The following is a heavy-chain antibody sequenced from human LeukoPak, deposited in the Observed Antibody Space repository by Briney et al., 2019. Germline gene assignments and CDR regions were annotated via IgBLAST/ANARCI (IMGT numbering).Heavy chain of an antibody. CDR1: GFTFSNYD. Sequence: PGGSLRLSCVASGFTFSNYDMHWVRQGTGKGLEWIAAIDPAGQTCYSDSVKGRFTISRENAKNALYLQMNSLRAADTAVYYCVREPAYTGTWWYPDLWGRGTLVTVAS. J-gene: IGHJ2*01. CDR3: VREPAYTGTWWYPDL. CDR2: IDPAGQT. V-gene: IGHV3-13*01. D-gene: IGHD3-16*01.